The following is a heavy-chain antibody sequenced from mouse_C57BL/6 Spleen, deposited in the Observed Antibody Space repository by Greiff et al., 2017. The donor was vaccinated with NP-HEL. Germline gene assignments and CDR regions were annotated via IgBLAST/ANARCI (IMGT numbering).Heavy chain of an antibody. D-gene: IGHD3-3*01. CDR3: ARSGAGYWYFDV. Sequence: VNLVESGAELVRPGTSVKVSCKASGYAFTNYLIEWVKQRPGQGLEWIGVINPGSGGTNYNEKFKGKATLTADKSSSTAYMQLSSLTSEDSAVYFCARSGAGYWYFDVWGTGTTVTVSS. V-gene: IGHV1-54*01. J-gene: IGHJ1*03. CDR1: GYAFTNYL. CDR2: INPGSGGT.